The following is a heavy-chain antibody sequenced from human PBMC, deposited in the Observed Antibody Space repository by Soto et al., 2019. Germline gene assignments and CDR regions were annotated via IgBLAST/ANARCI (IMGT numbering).Heavy chain of an antibody. CDR1: GGTFSSYA. J-gene: IGHJ4*02. Sequence: QVQPVQSGAEVKKPGSSVKVSCKASGGTFSSYAISWVRQAPGQGLEWMGGIIPIFGTANYAQKFQGRVTITADESTSTAYMELSSLRSEDTAVSYCARVPTYVSTSGYYFDYWGQGTLVTVSS. CDR2: IIPIFGTA. V-gene: IGHV1-69*01. D-gene: IGHD2-2*01. CDR3: ARVPTYVSTSGYYFDY.